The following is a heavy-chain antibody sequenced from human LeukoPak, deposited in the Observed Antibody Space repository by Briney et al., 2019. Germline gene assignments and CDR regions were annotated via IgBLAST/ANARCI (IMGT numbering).Heavy chain of an antibody. D-gene: IGHD3-22*01. J-gene: IGHJ4*02. Sequence: ASVKVSCKASGGTFSSYAISWVRQAPGQGLEWMGGIIPIFGTANYAQKFQGRVTMTRDTSISTAYMELSRLRSDDTAVYYCARVSYYYDSSSDYWGQGTLVTVSS. CDR1: GGTFSSYA. V-gene: IGHV1-69*05. CDR2: IIPIFGTA. CDR3: ARVSYYYDSSSDY.